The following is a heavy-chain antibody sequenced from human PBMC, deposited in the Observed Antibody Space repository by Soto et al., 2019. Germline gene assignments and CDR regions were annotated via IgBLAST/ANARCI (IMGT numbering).Heavy chain of an antibody. Sequence: QTGGSLRLSCAASGFTFSSYGMHWVRQAPGKGLEWVAVIAYDGSNKYYADSVKGRFTISRDNSKNTLYLQMNSLRAEDTAVYYCAPKLGGSAWDAFDYWGQGTLVTVSS. CDR1: GFTFSSYG. CDR3: APKLGGSAWDAFDY. CDR2: IAYDGSNK. D-gene: IGHD3-16*01. V-gene: IGHV3-30*03. J-gene: IGHJ4*02.